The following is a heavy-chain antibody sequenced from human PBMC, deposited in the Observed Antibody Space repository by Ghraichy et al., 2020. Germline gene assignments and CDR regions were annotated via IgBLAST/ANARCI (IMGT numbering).Heavy chain of an antibody. D-gene: IGHD3-10*01. CDR1: GFTFSSYS. V-gene: IGHV3-48*02. CDR2: ISSSSSTI. J-gene: IGHJ5*02. CDR3: ARAASVTYYYGSGSNWFDP. Sequence: GGSLRLSCAASGFTFSSYSMNWVRQAPGKGLEWVSYISSSSSTIYYADSVKGRFTISRDNAKNSLYLQMNSLRDEDTAVYYCARAASVTYYYGSGSNWFDPWGQGTLVTVSS.